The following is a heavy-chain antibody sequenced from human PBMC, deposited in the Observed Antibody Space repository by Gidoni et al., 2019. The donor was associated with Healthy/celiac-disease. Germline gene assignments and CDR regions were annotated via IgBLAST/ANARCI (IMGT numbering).Heavy chain of an antibody. Sequence: QVQLVQSGAEVKKPGASVKVSCKASGYTFTSYGISWVRQAPGQGLEWMGWISAYNGNTNYAQKLQGRVTMTTDTSTSTAYMELRSLRSDDTAVYYCASVHYGDYRSVSRYYYYGMDVWGQGTTVTVSS. V-gene: IGHV1-18*01. CDR3: ASVHYGDYRSVSRYYYYGMDV. CDR2: ISAYNGNT. J-gene: IGHJ6*02. CDR1: GYTFTSYG. D-gene: IGHD4-17*01.